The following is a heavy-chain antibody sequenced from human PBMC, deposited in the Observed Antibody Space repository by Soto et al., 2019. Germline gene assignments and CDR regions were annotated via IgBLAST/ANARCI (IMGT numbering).Heavy chain of an antibody. V-gene: IGHV4-59*01. J-gene: IGHJ4*02. CDR1: GGSISSYY. CDR3: ARGDPPIYYFDY. CDR2: IYYSGST. Sequence: SETLSLTCTVSGGSISSYYWSWIRQPPGKGLEWIGYIYYSGSTNYNPSLKSRVTISVDTSKNQFSLKLSSVTAADTAVYYCARGDPPIYYFDYWGQGTLVTVSS.